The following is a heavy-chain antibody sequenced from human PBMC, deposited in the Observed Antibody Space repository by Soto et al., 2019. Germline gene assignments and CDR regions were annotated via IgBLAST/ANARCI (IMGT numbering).Heavy chain of an antibody. CDR3: TTEPVGATFFDY. CDR1: GFTFSNAW. CDR2: IKSKTDGGTI. D-gene: IGHD1-26*01. V-gene: IGHV3-15*01. J-gene: IGHJ4*02. Sequence: EVQLVESGGGLVKPGGSLRLSCAASGFTFSNAWMSWVRQAPGKGLEWVGRIKSKTDGGTIDYAAPVKGRFTISRDDSKNTLYLQMNSLKTEDTAVYYCTTEPVGATFFDYWGQGTLVTVSS.